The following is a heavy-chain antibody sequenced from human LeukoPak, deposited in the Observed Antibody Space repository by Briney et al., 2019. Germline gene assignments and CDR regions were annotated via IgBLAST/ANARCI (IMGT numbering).Heavy chain of an antibody. J-gene: IGHJ5*02. Sequence: ASVKVSCKASGGTFSSYAISWVRQAPGQGLEWMGGIIPIFGTANYAQKFQGRATITADESTSTAYMELSSLRSEDTAVYYCARVGLIAQFDPWGQGTLVTVSS. V-gene: IGHV1-69*13. CDR2: IIPIFGTA. CDR3: ARVGLIAQFDP. D-gene: IGHD3-16*01. CDR1: GGTFSSYA.